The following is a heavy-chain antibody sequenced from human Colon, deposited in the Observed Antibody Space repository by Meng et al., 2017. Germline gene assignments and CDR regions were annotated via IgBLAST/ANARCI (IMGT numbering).Heavy chain of an antibody. CDR3: ASIYNGWYFDI. J-gene: IGHJ2*01. V-gene: IGHV3-73*02. D-gene: IGHD1-1*01. Sequence: VQVVESGGGLVQPGGSLKLSCVASGTTFRGSAMHWVRQAPGKGLEWVGRIRSKSNSYATLYSVSVKGRFTISRDDSKYTAYLQMNSLKAEDTAIYYCASIYNGWYFDIWGRGTLVTVSS. CDR2: IRSKSNSYAT. CDR1: GTTFRGSA.